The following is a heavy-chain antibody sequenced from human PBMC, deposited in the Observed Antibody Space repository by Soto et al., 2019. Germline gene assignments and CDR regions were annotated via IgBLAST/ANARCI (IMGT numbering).Heavy chain of an antibody. CDR1: GYSFNSFG. CDR2: ISAYTGNT. J-gene: IGHJ4*02. V-gene: IGHV1-18*01. Sequence: QVQLVQSGGEVKKPGASVKVSCKTSGYSFNSFGISWVREAPGQGIEWMGWISAYTGNTKYAQNFQGRVTMTTDTSTSTAYMELRSLRFDDTAVYYCARRWTTGEIDYWGQGTLVTVSS. CDR3: ARRWTTGEIDY. D-gene: IGHD4-17*01.